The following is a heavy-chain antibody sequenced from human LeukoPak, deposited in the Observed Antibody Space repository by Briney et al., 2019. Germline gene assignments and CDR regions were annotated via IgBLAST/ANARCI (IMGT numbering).Heavy chain of an antibody. D-gene: IGHD3-22*01. CDR3: ATGEGAMIVVQEDDY. J-gene: IGHJ4*02. Sequence: PGGSLRLSCAASGFTFSDSYMTWIRQAPGKGLEWVANIKQDGSEKYYVDSVKGRFTISRDNAKNSLYLQMNSLRAEDTAVYYCATGEGAMIVVQEDDYWGQGTLVTVSS. V-gene: IGHV3-7*01. CDR1: GFTFSDSY. CDR2: IKQDGSEK.